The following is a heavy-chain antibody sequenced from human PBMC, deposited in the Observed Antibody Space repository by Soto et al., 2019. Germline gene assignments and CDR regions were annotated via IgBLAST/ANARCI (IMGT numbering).Heavy chain of an antibody. J-gene: IGHJ4*01. V-gene: IGHV1-46*01. CDR1: GYSFTSYY. CDR3: GRDPGNRPPRFDY. Sequence: ASVKVSCKASGYSFTSYYIHWVRQAPGQGREWMGIIDPSGGAPTYAEKFQGRVTMTRDTSTSTVYMEMSSLRSEDTAVYYCGRDPGNRPPRFDYGSQGPLVPVSP. CDR2: IDPSGGAP.